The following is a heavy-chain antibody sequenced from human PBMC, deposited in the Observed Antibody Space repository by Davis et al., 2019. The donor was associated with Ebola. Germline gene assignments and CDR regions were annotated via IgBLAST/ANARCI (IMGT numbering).Heavy chain of an antibody. V-gene: IGHV3-23*01. Sequence: LNIYCAPSGFAYSNFGMKCVREARGERLERVSVLSCSGGRTYYTDSVKGRFTISRDNAKNSLYLQMSSLRDEDTAVYYCARDEPATATPFDYWSQGTLVTVSS. J-gene: IGHJ4*02. CDR3: ARDEPATATPFDY. CDR1: GFAYSNFG. D-gene: IGHD2-15*01. CDR2: LSCSGGRT.